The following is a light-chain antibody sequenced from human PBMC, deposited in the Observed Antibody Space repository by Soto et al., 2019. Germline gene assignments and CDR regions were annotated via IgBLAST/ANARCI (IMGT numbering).Light chain of an antibody. CDR3: QQRSNWLPSLT. J-gene: IGKJ5*01. CDR2: DAS. V-gene: IGKV3-11*01. CDR1: QSVSSN. Sequence: IVMTTSPCTRSVSPGERATLSCRASQSVSSNLAWYQQKPGQAPRLLIYDASNRATGIPARFSGSGSGTDFTLTISSLEPEDFAVYCCQQRSNWLPSLTFRQGTRLEIK.